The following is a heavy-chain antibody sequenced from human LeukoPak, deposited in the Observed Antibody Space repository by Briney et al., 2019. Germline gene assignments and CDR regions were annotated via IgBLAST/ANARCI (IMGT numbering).Heavy chain of an antibody. CDR3: ARGSSWAVYQLYYYYGMDV. D-gene: IGHD6-6*01. CDR2: IIPILGIA. CDR1: GGTFSSYA. J-gene: IGHJ6*02. V-gene: IGHV1-69*04. Sequence: SVKVSCKASGGTFSSYAISWVRHAPGQGLEWMGRIIPILGIANYAQKFQGRVTITADKSTSTAYMELSSLRSEDTAVYYCARGSSWAVYQLYYYYGMDVWGQGTTVTVSS.